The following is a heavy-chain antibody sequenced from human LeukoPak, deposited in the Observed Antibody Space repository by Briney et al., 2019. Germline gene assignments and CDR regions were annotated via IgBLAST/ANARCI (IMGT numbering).Heavy chain of an antibody. CDR1: GFTFMTYS. CDR3: AKDLGISYYDILTGSEVRGAFDI. D-gene: IGHD3-9*01. V-gene: IGHV3-21*01. Sequence: GGSLRLSCAASGFTFMTYSMNWVRQAPGKGLEWVSSISSSSSSYIYYADSVKGRFTISRDNSKNTLYLQMNSLRAGDTAVYYCAKDLGISYYDILTGSEVRGAFDIWGQGTTVTVSS. CDR2: ISSSSSSYI. J-gene: IGHJ3*02.